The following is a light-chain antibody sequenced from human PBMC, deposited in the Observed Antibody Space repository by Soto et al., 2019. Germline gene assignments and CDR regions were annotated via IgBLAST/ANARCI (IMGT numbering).Light chain of an antibody. CDR1: SSDVGAYNH. V-gene: IGLV2-14*01. Sequence: QSALIQPASVSGSPGQSITISCTGSSSDVGAYNHVSGYQQHPGKAPKLMIYEVSNRPSGVSNRFSGSKSGNTASLTISGLQAEDEADYYCTSFTSSSTWVFGGGTKLTVL. CDR2: EVS. CDR3: TSFTSSSTWV. J-gene: IGLJ3*02.